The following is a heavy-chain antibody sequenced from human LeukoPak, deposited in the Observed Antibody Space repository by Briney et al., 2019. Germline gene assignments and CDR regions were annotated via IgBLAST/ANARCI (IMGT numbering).Heavy chain of an antibody. CDR1: GGSISSSSYS. J-gene: IGHJ4*02. D-gene: IGHD3-3*01. CDR2: IYYSGTT. CDR3: ARLRFDFWSGYTHPYFDF. V-gene: IGHV4-39*02. Sequence: KPSETLSLTCTVSGGSISSSSYSWGWIRQPPGKGREWIGSIYYSGTTYYNPSLKSRVTISVDTAKIHFSVKLSSVAATDTAVYFCARLRFDFWSGYTHPYFDFWGQGTLVTVSS.